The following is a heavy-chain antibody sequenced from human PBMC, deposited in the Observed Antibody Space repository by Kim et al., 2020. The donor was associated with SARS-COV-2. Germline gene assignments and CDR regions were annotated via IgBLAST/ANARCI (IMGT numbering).Heavy chain of an antibody. J-gene: IGHJ3*02. CDR3: ARDPDTAMVENAFDI. D-gene: IGHD5-18*01. V-gene: IGHV1-18*01. Sequence: QKLQGRVTRTTDTSTSTAYMELRSLRSDDTAVYYCARDPDTAMVENAFDIWGQGTMVTVSS.